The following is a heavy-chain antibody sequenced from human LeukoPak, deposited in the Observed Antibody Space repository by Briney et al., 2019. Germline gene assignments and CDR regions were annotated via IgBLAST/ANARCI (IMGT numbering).Heavy chain of an antibody. D-gene: IGHD3-10*01. V-gene: IGHV4-39*01. CDR2: VYCSGST. CDR1: GDSVSNIYYY. J-gene: IGHJ5*02. CDR3: ARHYGP. Sequence: SETLSLTCTVSGDSVSNIYYYWSWIRQHPGKGLEWIGYVYCSGSTYYNPSLKSRVTISVDTSKNQFSLKLNSVTAADTAMYYCARHYGPWGQGTLVTVSS.